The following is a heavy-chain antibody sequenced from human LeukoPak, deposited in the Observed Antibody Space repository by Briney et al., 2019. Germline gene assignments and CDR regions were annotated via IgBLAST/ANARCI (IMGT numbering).Heavy chain of an antibody. Sequence: GGSLRLSCAVTGFSFSNNYMNWVRQAPGKGLEWVSLIYSRGGTSYADSVKGRFTISRDSSKNTLFLQMNSLRVEDTAVYYCARAPPGIAASGTYYWGQGTLVTVSS. J-gene: IGHJ4*02. CDR1: GFSFSNNY. CDR3: ARAPPGIAASGTYY. V-gene: IGHV3-53*01. CDR2: IYSRGGT. D-gene: IGHD6-13*01.